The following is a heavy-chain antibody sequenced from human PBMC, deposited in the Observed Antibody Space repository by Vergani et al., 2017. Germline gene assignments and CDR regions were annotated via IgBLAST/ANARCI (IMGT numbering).Heavy chain of an antibody. CDR1: GFTFSSYS. V-gene: IGHV3-21*03. CDR3: TTETFTMIVVASR. CDR2: ISSSSSYI. Sequence: EVQLVESGGGLVKPGGSLRLSCAASGFTFSSYSMNWVRQAPGKGLEWVSSISSSSSYIYYADSVKGRFTISRDNAKNSLYLQMNSLKTEDTAVYYCTTETFTMIVVASRWGQGTLVTVSS. J-gene: IGHJ4*02. D-gene: IGHD3-22*01.